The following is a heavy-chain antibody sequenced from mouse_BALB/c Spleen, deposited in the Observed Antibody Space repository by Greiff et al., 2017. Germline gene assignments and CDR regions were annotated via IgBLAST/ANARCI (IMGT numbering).Heavy chain of an antibody. Sequence: QVQLQQSGAELVKPGASVKLSCKASGYTFTSYYMYWVKQRPGQGLEWIGEINPSNGGTNFNEKFKSKATLTVDKSSSTAYMQLSSLTSEDSAVYYCTRSRVYYGSSPYYAMDYGGQGTSVTVSS. CDR3: TRSRVYYGSSPYYAMDY. CDR2: INPSNGGT. CDR1: GYTFTSYY. D-gene: IGHD1-1*01. J-gene: IGHJ4*01. V-gene: IGHV1S81*02.